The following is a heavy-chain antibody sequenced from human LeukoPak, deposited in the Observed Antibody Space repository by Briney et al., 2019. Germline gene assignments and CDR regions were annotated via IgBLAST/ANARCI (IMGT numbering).Heavy chain of an antibody. CDR3: ARETTTVVTPGSDYFDY. V-gene: IGHV4-39*07. D-gene: IGHD4-23*01. CDR2: IYYSGST. CDR1: GGSISSSSYY. Sequence: SETLSLTCTVSGGSISSSSYYWGWIRQPPGKGLEWIGSIYYSGSTYYNPSLKSRVTISVDTSKNQFSLKLSSVTAADTAVYYCARETTTVVTPGSDYFDYWGQGTLVTVSS. J-gene: IGHJ4*02.